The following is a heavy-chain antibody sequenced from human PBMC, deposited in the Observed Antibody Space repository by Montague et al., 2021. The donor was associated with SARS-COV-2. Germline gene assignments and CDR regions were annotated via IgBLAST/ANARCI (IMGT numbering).Heavy chain of an antibody. CDR3: TRAVWAVQDY. CDR1: GDSVCVMRLS. V-gene: IGHV6-1*01. CDR2: SHFMLKSSN. J-gene: IGHJ4*02. Sequence: CAISGDSVCVMRLSRNWVKQTSALHPRQLVGSHFMLKSSNEYALSVKSRTTITPDTSKNQLSLQLTSVTPEDTAVYYCTRAVWAVQDYWGQGSLVTVPS. D-gene: IGHD3-16*01.